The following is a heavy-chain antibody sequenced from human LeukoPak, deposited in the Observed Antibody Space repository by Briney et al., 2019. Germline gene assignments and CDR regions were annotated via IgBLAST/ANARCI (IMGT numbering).Heavy chain of an antibody. D-gene: IGHD3-22*01. Sequence: SVKVSCKASGGTFISYAISWVRQAPGQGLEWMGGIIPIFGTANYAQKFQGRVTITADESTSTAYMELSSLRSEDTAVYYCARGLNYYDSRSHYYYYYGMDVWGQGTTVTVSS. V-gene: IGHV1-69*13. CDR2: IIPIFGTA. J-gene: IGHJ6*02. CDR1: GGTFISYA. CDR3: ARGLNYYDSRSHYYYYYGMDV.